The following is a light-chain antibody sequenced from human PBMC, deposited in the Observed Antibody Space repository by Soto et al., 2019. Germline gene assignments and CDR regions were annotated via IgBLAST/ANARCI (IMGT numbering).Light chain of an antibody. Sequence: AIRMTQSPSSLSASTGDRVTITCRASQGISSYLAWYQQKPGKAPKLLIYAASTLQSGVPSMFSDSGSGTDFTLTISCLQSEDFATYYCQHYYSYPPYTFGQVTKLEIK. CDR2: AAS. CDR3: QHYYSYPPYT. V-gene: IGKV1-8*01. CDR1: QGISSY. J-gene: IGKJ2*01.